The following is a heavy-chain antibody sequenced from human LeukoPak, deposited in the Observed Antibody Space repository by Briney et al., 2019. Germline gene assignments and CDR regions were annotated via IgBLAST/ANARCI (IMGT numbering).Heavy chain of an antibody. CDR2: ISSNGGST. Sequence: GGSLRLSCAASGFTFSSYAMHWVRQAPGKGLEYVSAISSNGGSTYYASAVKGRFTISRDNSKNTLYLQMGSLRAEDMAVYYCASGDVGAPFDYWGQGTLATVSS. CDR3: ASGDVGAPFDY. D-gene: IGHD1-26*01. V-gene: IGHV3-64*01. CDR1: GFTFSSYA. J-gene: IGHJ4*02.